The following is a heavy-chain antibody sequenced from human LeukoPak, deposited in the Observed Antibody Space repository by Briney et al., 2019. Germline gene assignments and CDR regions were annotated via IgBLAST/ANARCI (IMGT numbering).Heavy chain of an antibody. CDR1: GFTFSSYA. V-gene: IGHV3-23*01. J-gene: IGHJ6*02. CDR3: AKTTSYDFWSGYSPYGMDV. Sequence: GGSLRLSCAASGFTFSSYAMSWVRQAPGKGLEWVSAISGSGGSTYYADSVKGRFTISRDNSKNTLYLQMNSLRAEDTAVYYCAKTTSYDFWSGYSPYGMDVWGQGTTVTVSS. CDR2: ISGSGGST. D-gene: IGHD3-3*01.